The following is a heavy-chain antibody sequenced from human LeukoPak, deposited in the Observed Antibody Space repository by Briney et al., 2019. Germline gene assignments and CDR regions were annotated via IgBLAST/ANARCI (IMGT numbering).Heavy chain of an antibody. D-gene: IGHD6-13*01. CDR3: AKLEAAAGTD. J-gene: IGHJ4*02. Sequence: GGSLRLSCVASGFTFSNYAMTWVRQAPGKGLEWVSLISGSGGSTNYADSVRGRFSISRDNSKNTLYLQMISLRAEDTAVYYCAKLEAAAGTDWGQGTLVTVSS. CDR1: GFTFSNYA. V-gene: IGHV3-23*01. CDR2: ISGSGGST.